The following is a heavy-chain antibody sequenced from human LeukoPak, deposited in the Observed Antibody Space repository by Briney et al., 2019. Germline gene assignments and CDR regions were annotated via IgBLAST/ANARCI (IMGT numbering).Heavy chain of an antibody. Sequence: ASVTVSCKSSGVTFGSYDFTFTSYAISWVRQAPGQGLEWMGGIIPIYGRANYPQKFQGRVTITADESTRTVTMQLSSLRSEDTAVYYCAGFFYDNSNDAFDIWGQGTVVTVS. CDR3: AGFFYDNSNDAFDI. D-gene: IGHD3-22*01. V-gene: IGHV1-69*13. CDR1: GVTFGSYDFTFTSYA. CDR2: IIPIYGRA. J-gene: IGHJ3*02.